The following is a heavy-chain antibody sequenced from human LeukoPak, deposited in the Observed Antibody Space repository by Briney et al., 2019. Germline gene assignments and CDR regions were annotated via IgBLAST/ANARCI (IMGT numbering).Heavy chain of an antibody. CDR2: ITSSGAYI. V-gene: IGHV3-21*01. CDR3: ARDPYSGNYGNYYYYYMDV. CDR1: GFAFNNYN. D-gene: IGHD1-26*01. J-gene: IGHJ6*03. Sequence: GGSLRLSCAASGFAFNNYNMNWVRQAPGKALEWVSSITSSGAYIFYADSVKGRFTISRDNAKDSLYLQMNSLGPEDTAVYYCARDPYSGNYGNYYYYYMDVWGKGTTVTISS.